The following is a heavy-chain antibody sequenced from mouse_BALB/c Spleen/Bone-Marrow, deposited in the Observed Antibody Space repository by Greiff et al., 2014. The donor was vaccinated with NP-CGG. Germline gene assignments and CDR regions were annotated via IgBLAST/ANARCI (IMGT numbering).Heavy chain of an antibody. Sequence: DVQLVESGGGLVQPGGSLRLSCEASGFTFTDFYMNWVRQPPGKALEWLGFIRNKANGYTTEYSASVKGRLTISRDNSQSILYLQMNTLRAEDSATYYCARDVGRLLFDYWGQGTTLTVSS. CDR2: IRNKANGYTT. V-gene: IGHV7-3*02. CDR1: GFTFTDFY. D-gene: IGHD1-2*01. CDR3: ARDVGRLLFDY. J-gene: IGHJ2*01.